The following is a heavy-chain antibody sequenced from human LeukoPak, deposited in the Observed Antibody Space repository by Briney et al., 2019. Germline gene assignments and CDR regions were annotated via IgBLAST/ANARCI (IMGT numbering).Heavy chain of an antibody. CDR3: ARVWGIAAAGGNFDY. Sequence: GASVKVSCKASGYTFTSYGISWVRQAPGQGLEWMGWISAYNGNTNYAQKLQGRVTMTTDTFTSTAYMELRSLRSDDTAVYYCARVWGIAAAGGNFDYWGQGTLVTVSS. J-gene: IGHJ4*02. V-gene: IGHV1-18*01. CDR2: ISAYNGNT. D-gene: IGHD6-13*01. CDR1: GYTFTSYG.